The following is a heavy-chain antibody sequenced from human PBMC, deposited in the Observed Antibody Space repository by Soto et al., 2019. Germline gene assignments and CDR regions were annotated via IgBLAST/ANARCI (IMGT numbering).Heavy chain of an antibody. CDR3: ARGPGYGSGSYYSGNWFDP. CDR2: INAGNGNT. J-gene: IGHJ5*02. V-gene: IGHV1-3*01. D-gene: IGHD3-10*01. CDR1: GYTFTSYA. Sequence: ASVKVSCKASGYTFTSYAMHWVRQAPGQRLEWMGWINAGNGNTKYSQKFQGRVTITRDTSASTAYMELSSLRSEDTAVYYCARGPGYGSGSYYSGNWFDPWGQGTLVTVSS.